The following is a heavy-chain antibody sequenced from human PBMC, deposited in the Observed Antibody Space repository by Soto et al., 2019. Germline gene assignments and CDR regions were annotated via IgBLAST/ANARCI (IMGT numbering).Heavy chain of an antibody. Sequence: PSETLSLTCTVSGGSISSNIYYWGWIRQPPGKGLEWIGNIHYSGSTYYDSSLKSRVTISLETSKSQFSLRLTSVTAADSAVYYCARLGAYYQSLDPWGPGTLVTVSS. CDR3: ARLGAYYQSLDP. CDR1: GGSISSNIYY. J-gene: IGHJ5*02. V-gene: IGHV4-39*01. CDR2: IHYSGST. D-gene: IGHD2-21*01.